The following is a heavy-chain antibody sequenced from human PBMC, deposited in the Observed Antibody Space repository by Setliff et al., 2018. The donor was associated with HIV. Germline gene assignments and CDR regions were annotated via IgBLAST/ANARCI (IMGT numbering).Heavy chain of an antibody. CDR1: GFTFSSYS. CDR3: ARKGEGASAFDI. CDR2: ISSSSSYI. Sequence: PGGSLRLSCAASGFTFSSYSMNWVRQAPGKGLEWVSSISSSSSYIYYAGSVKGRFTISGDNAKNSLYLQMNSLRAEDTAVYYCARKGEGASAFDIWGQGTMVTVSS. V-gene: IGHV3-21*01. D-gene: IGHD1-26*01. J-gene: IGHJ3*02.